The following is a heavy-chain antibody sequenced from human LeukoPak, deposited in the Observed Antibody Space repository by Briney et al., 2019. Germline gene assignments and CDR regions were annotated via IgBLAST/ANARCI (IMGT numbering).Heavy chain of an antibody. J-gene: IGHJ4*02. CDR1: GFTFTNYA. V-gene: IGHV3-23*01. Sequence: GGSLRLSCAASGFTFTNYAMTWVRQAPGKGLEWVSAISGSGGSTYYTDSVKGRFTISRDNFKNTLYLQMNSLRVDDTAVYYCARGVEPLAANTLAYWGQGTLVTVSS. CDR2: ISGSGGST. D-gene: IGHD1-14*01. CDR3: ARGVEPLAANTLAY.